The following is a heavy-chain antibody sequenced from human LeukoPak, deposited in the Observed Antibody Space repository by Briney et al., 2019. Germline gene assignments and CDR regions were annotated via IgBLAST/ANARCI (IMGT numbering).Heavy chain of an antibody. Sequence: GGSLRLSCAASGFTFSSYWMHWVRQAPGKGLVWVSRINSDGSSTSYADSVKGRFTISRDNAKNTLYLQMNSLRAEDTAVYYCARYSYGFAFDYWGQGTLVTVSS. D-gene: IGHD5-18*01. CDR2: INSDGSST. CDR1: GFTFSSYW. J-gene: IGHJ4*02. CDR3: ARYSYGFAFDY. V-gene: IGHV3-74*01.